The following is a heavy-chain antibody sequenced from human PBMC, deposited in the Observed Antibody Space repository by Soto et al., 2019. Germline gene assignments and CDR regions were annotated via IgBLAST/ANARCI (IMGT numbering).Heavy chain of an antibody. Sequence: LSLTCTVSGGSISSGDYYWSWIRQPPGKGLEWIGYIYYSGSTYYNPSLKSRVTISVDTSKNQFSLKLSSVTAADTAVYYCARGTPHDIVASIWLDPWGQGTLVTVSS. CDR1: GGSISSGDYY. V-gene: IGHV4-30-4*01. D-gene: IGHD5-12*01. J-gene: IGHJ5*02. CDR2: IYYSGST. CDR3: ARGTPHDIVASIWLDP.